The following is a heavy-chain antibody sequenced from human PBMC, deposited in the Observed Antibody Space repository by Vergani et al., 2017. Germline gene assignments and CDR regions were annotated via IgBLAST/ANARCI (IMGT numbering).Heavy chain of an antibody. D-gene: IGHD3-3*01. V-gene: IGHV3-74*01. Sequence: EVELVESGGGLVQPGGSLRLSCAASGFTFNEYWMHWARQVPGKGLVWGSGMNGDGDTISYADSVKGRFTISRDNAKNPWFLQMNSLRSEDTAVYYFARARKFRFGVVWENWFDPWGQGTLVTVSS. J-gene: IGHJ5*02. CDR3: ARARKFRFGVVWENWFDP. CDR1: GFTFNEYW. CDR2: MNGDGDTI.